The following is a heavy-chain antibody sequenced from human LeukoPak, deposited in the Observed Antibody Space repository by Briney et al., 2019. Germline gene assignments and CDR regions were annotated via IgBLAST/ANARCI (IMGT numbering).Heavy chain of an antibody. V-gene: IGHV4-4*09. D-gene: IGHD5-18*01. CDR1: GGSISSYY. Sequence: NPSETLSLTCTVSGGSISSYYWSWIRQPPGKGLEWIGYIYTSGSTNYNPSLKSRVTKSVDTSKNQFSLKLSSVAAADTAVYYCARHGGYSYGPSYYYYYMDVWGKGTTVTVSS. J-gene: IGHJ6*03. CDR2: IYTSGST. CDR3: ARHGGYSYGPSYYYYYMDV.